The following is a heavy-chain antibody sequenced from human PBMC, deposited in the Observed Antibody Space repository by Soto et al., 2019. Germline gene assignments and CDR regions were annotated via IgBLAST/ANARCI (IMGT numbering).Heavy chain of an antibody. D-gene: IGHD2-21*02. V-gene: IGHV4-59*01. CDR3: AREGGGNSGAFDI. J-gene: IGHJ3*02. CDR1: GGSISSYY. Sequence: QVQLQESGPGLVKPSETLSLTCTVSGGSISSYYWSWIRQPPGKGLEWIGYIYYSGSTNYNPSLKIRVTISVDTSKIHFSLKLSSVTAADTAVYYCAREGGGNSGAFDIWGQGTMVTVSS. CDR2: IYYSGST.